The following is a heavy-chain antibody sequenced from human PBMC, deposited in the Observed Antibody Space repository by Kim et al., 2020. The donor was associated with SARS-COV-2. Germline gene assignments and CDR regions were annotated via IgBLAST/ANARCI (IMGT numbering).Heavy chain of an antibody. CDR2: ISAYNGNT. Sequence: ASVKVSCKASGYTFTSYGISWVRQAPGQGLEWMGWISAYNGNTNYAQKLQGRVTMTTDTSTSTAYMELRSLRSDYTAVYYCARADYDILTGYVPAGYWGQGTLVTVSS. CDR1: GYTFTSYG. CDR3: ARADYDILTGYVPAGY. J-gene: IGHJ4*02. V-gene: IGHV1-18*01. D-gene: IGHD3-9*01.